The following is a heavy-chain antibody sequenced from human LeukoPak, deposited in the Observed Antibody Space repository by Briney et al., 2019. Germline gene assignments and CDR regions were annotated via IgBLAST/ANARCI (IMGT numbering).Heavy chain of an antibody. D-gene: IGHD3-16*01. CDR2: ISRSASNI. CDR3: ARDPEGFGATYFDY. J-gene: IGHJ4*02. V-gene: IGHV3-21*01. CDR1: GFSFSSYN. Sequence: GGSLRLSCVASGFSFSSYNMNWVRQASGKGLEWVSSISRSASNIYYADSVKGRFTISRDNAKNSFYLQMNSLRAEDTAVFYCARDPEGFGATYFDYWGQGTLVTVSS.